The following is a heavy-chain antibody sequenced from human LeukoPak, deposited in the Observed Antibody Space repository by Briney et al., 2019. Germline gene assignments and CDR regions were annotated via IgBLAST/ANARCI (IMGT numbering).Heavy chain of an antibody. CDR2: IKSKVYGGTT. D-gene: IGHD4-11*01. CDR3: ATGGSDYHNYKFPH. Sequence: GGSLRLSCRGEGFTFRDFAMNWVRQAPGKGLEWIGIIKSKVYGGTTEYATSVKGRFTISRDDSRGVVYLQMNSLKTDDTATYYCATGGSDYHNYKFPHWGQGALVTVSS. V-gene: IGHV3-49*04. CDR1: GFTFRDFA. J-gene: IGHJ4*02.